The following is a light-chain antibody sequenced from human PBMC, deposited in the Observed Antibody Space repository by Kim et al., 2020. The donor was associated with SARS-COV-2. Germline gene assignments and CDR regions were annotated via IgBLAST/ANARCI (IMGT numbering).Light chain of an antibody. CDR3: QSFDNSLTVYV. CDR2: SNI. CDR1: SSNIGAGYD. V-gene: IGLV1-40*01. Sequence: QSVLTQPPSVSGAPGQTVTISCTGSSSNIGAGYDVHWYQQLPGAAPKLLIYSNINRPSGVPDRFSGSRSGTSASLAITGLQAEDETDYYCQSFDNSLTVYVFGTGTKVTVL. J-gene: IGLJ1*01.